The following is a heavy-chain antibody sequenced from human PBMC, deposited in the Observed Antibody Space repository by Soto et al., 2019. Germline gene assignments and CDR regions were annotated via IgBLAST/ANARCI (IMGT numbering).Heavy chain of an antibody. CDR2: IIPILGIA. V-gene: IGHV1-69*02. Sequence: QVQLVQSGAEVKKPGSSVKVSCKASGGTFSSYTISWVRQAPGQGLEWMGRIIPILGIANYAQKFQGRVTITADKSTSTADMELSRLRSEDTAVYYCARLIVGATTNAFDIWGQGTMVTVSS. D-gene: IGHD1-26*01. CDR3: ARLIVGATTNAFDI. CDR1: GGTFSSYT. J-gene: IGHJ3*02.